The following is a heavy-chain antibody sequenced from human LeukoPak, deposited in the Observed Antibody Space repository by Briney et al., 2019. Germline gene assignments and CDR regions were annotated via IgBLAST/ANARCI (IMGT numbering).Heavy chain of an antibody. J-gene: IGHJ4*02. CDR2: ISSSSSYI. CDR1: GFTFSSYS. V-gene: IGHV3-21*01. D-gene: IGHD6-19*01. CDR3: ARWGYTNGWFYLEN. Sequence: GGSLRLSCAACGFTFSSYSMNWVRQAPGKGLEWVSSISSSSSYIYYADSVKGRFTISRDNAKNSLYLQMNSLRAEDTAVYYCARWGYTNGWFYLENWGQGTLVTVSS.